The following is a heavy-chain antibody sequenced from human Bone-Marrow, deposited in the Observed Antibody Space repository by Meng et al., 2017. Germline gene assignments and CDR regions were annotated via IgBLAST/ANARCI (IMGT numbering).Heavy chain of an antibody. Sequence: GQLQHWGAGLLKPSETLSLTCVVSGGSFSDYYWSWIRQPPGKGLEWIGEINHSGSTNYNPSLESRATISVDTSQNNLSLKLSSVTAADSAVYYCARGPTTMAHDFDYWGQGTLVTVSS. CDR1: GGSFSDYY. V-gene: IGHV4-34*01. CDR2: INHSGST. D-gene: IGHD4-11*01. CDR3: ARGPTTMAHDFDY. J-gene: IGHJ4*02.